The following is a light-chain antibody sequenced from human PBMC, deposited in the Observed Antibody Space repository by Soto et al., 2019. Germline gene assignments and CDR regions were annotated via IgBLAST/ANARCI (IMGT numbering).Light chain of an antibody. CDR1: QGISNY. CDR3: QKYNSAPWT. Sequence: DIQMTQSPSSLSAPVGDRVTITCRASQGISNYLAWDQQKPGKVPKLLIYAASTLQSGVRSRFSGSGSGTDFTLTISSLQPEDVATYYCQKYNSAPWTFGQGTKVEIK. J-gene: IGKJ1*01. CDR2: AAS. V-gene: IGKV1-27*01.